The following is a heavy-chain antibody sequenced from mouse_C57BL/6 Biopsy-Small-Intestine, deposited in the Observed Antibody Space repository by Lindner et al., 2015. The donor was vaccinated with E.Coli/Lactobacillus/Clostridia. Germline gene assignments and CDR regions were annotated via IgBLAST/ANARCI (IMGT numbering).Heavy chain of an antibody. V-gene: IGHV1-82*01. CDR3: ARNYNFDGPVDY. J-gene: IGHJ4*01. CDR2: IYPGDGDT. Sequence: VQLQESGPDLVKPGASVKISCKASGFVFSNSWMSWVKQRPGKGLEWIGWIYPGDGDTNYNGKFKGKATLTADKPSSTAYLQLSSLTSEDSAVYFCARNYNFDGPVDYWGQGTSVTVSS. CDR1: GFVFSNSW. D-gene: IGHD1-3*01.